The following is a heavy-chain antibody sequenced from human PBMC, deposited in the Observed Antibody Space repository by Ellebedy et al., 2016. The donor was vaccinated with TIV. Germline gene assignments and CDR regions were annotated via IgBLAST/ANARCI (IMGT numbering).Heavy chain of an antibody. Sequence: PGGSLRLSCAASGFIVSDNYMNWVRQAPGKGLEWVSVIYSGGATNYADSVKGRFTISRHNSKNILYLQMTSLRPEDSAVYYCAGGPGNYYREAGVFSYGMDVWGQGTAVTVSS. J-gene: IGHJ6*02. CDR2: IYSGGAT. CDR3: AGGPGNYYREAGVFSYGMDV. CDR1: GFIVSDNY. D-gene: IGHD3-10*01. V-gene: IGHV3-53*04.